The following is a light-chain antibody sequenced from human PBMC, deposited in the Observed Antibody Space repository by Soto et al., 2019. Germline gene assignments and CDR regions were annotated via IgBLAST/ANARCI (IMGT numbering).Light chain of an antibody. V-gene: IGKV3-15*01. Sequence: EIVMTQSPATLSVSPGERATLSCRASQNVNSRLAWYQQKPGQAPRLLIYGASSRATGLPARFSGSGSGTDFTLTISSLQSEDFAVYYCQQYNKWPLTFGGGTKVEIK. CDR3: QQYNKWPLT. CDR1: QNVNSR. J-gene: IGKJ4*01. CDR2: GAS.